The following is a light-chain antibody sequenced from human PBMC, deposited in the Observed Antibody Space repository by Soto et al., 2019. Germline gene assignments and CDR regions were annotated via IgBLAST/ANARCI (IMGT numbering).Light chain of an antibody. V-gene: IGKV3-20*01. CDR2: GAS. CDR1: QSVSSSF. CDR3: QQYDTSPWT. J-gene: IGKJ1*01. Sequence: EIVLRQSPGTLSLSPGERATLSCRASQSVSSSFLAWYQHKPGQAPRLLIYGASSRATGIPDRFSGSGSGTDFTLTISRLEPEDFAVYYCQQYDTSPWTFGQGTKVEIK.